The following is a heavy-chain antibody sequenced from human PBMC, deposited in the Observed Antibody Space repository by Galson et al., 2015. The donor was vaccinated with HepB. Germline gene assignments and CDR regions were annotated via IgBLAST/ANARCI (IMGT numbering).Heavy chain of an antibody. J-gene: IGHJ6*03. CDR2: MNPNNGNT. CDR3: ARRGDSSDWYWGDGGYHMDV. Sequence: SVKVSCKASGYTFPNYDINWVRQASGQGLEWMGWMNPNNGNTGYAQKFKGRVTMTRNTSISTAYMDLSSLRSDDTAVYYCARRGDSSDWYWGDGGYHMDVWGQGTTVTVSS. V-gene: IGHV1-8*01. CDR1: GYTFPNYD. D-gene: IGHD6-19*01.